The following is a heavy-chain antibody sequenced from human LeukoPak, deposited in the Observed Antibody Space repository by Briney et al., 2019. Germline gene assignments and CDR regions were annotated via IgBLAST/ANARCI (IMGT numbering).Heavy chain of an antibody. CDR2: ISSSSSYI. J-gene: IGHJ3*02. D-gene: IGHD3-3*01. V-gene: IGHV3-21*01. CDR3: ARGGAVLRFLEWLFDAFDI. CDR1: GFTFSSYS. Sequence: GGSLRLPCAASGFTFSSYSMNWVRQAPGKGLEWVSSISSSSSYIYYADSVKGRFTISRDNAKNSLYPQMNSLRAEDTAVYYCARGGAVLRFLEWLFDAFDIWGQGTMVTVSS.